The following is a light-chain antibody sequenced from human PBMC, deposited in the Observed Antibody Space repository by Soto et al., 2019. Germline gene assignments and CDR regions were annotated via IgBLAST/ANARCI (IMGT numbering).Light chain of an antibody. J-gene: IGKJ3*01. CDR2: GAY. Sequence: IQLTQSPSSLSASVGDRVTISCRAIQGIAKFLAWDQQKPGKAPQLLIYGAYTLQSGVPSRFSGSGSGTDITLTISSLQPEDLATYYCQQLNSFPIPCGPGTKVDI. CDR1: QGIAKF. CDR3: QQLNSFPIP. V-gene: IGKV1-9*01.